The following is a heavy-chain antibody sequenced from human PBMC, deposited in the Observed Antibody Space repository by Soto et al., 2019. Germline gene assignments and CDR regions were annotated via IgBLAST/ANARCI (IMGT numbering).Heavy chain of an antibody. J-gene: IGHJ6*02. V-gene: IGHV1-18*04. CDR2: ISAYNGNT. CDR3: ARGDTTMITDYYAMAV. CDR1: GYTFTSYG. Sequence: ASVKVSCKASGYTFTSYGISWVRQAPGQGLEWMGWISAYNGNTNYAQKLQGRVSMTTDTSTSTAYMELRSLRAEDTAVYYCARGDTTMITDYYAMAVWGQGTTVTVSS. D-gene: IGHD5-18*01.